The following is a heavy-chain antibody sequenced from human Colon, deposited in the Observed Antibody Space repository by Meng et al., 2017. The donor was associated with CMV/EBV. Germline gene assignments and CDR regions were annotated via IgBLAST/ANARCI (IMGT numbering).Heavy chain of an antibody. CDR3: GKKLAAAGLCIDY. V-gene: IGHV3-23*03. CDR1: VFSFSSYA. Sequence: GGSLRLSCAASVFSFSSYAMSWVRQAPGKGLEWVSEIYSGGTAATYADSVKGRFTVSRDNSKNMVYLQINSLRADDTAVYYCGKKLAAAGLCIDYWGQGTLVTVSS. CDR2: IYSGGTAA. D-gene: IGHD6-13*01. J-gene: IGHJ4*02.